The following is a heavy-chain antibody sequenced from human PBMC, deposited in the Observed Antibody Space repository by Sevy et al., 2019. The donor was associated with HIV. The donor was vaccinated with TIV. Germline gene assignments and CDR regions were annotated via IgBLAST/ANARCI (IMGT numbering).Heavy chain of an antibody. V-gene: IGHV4-39*07. J-gene: IGHJ4*02. CDR3: ARGNPGGY. CDR2: IYYSGST. D-gene: IGHD3-10*01. CDR1: GVSISSSSYD. Sequence: SETLSRTCSVSGVSISSSSYDWGWIRQPPGKGLEWIGSIYYSGSTYYNPSLKSRVTISVDTSKNQFSLKLSSVTAADTAVYYCARGNPGGYWGQGTLVTVSS.